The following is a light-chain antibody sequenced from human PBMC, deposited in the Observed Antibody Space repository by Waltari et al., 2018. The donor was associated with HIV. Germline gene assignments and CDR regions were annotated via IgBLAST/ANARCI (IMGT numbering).Light chain of an antibody. CDR1: QSLRHSNGYNY. Sequence: DIVMTQSPLSLPVTPGEPASISCRSSQSLRHSNGYNYLDWYLQKPGQSPQLLIYLGSNRASGVPDRFSGSGSGTDFTLKISRLEAEDVGVYYCMQALQTPPWTFGQGTKVEIK. CDR2: LGS. J-gene: IGKJ1*01. V-gene: IGKV2-28*01. CDR3: MQALQTPPWT.